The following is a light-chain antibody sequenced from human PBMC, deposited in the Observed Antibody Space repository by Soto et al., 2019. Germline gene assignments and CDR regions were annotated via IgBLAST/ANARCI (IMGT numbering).Light chain of an antibody. CDR1: SSDIGAYNY. J-gene: IGLJ2*01. V-gene: IGLV2-14*01. CDR2: AVS. CDR3: SSYTSDSTLV. Sequence: QSALTQPASVSGSPGQSITISCTGTSSDIGAYNYVAWYQHHPGKAPRLLINAVSNRPSGISNRFSGSKSGNVASLTISGIQAEDEADYYCSSYTSDSTLVFGGGTKLTVL.